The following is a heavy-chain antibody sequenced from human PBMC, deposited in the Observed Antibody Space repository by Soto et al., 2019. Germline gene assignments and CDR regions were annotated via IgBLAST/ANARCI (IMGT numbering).Heavy chain of an antibody. Sequence: QVQLVQSGVEVKKPGASVSVSCKASGYTFSDYGITWVRQAPGQGLEWMGWITPYIGNTKYAQKFQGRVTVTTDTSTSTAYMEPRGLTSDNTAIYYCARPMGLRLLGFCLSLWGQATLVTVS. V-gene: IGHV1-18*01. J-gene: IGHJ4*02. CDR1: GYTFSDYG. D-gene: IGHD5-12*01. CDR3: ARPMGLRLLGFCLSL. CDR2: ITPYIGNT.